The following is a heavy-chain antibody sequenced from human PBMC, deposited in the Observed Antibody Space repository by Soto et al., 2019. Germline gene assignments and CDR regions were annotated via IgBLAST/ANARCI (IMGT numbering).Heavy chain of an antibody. Sequence: PGEALKISYQATGYLFARSWIGWVRQKPRKGLEWLGSVYTSDSDDRYSPAFEGQVTISADNSINTAYLQLLNLKASDTAIYYCTKGATSHFDSWGQGTRVTVSS. CDR2: VYTSDSDD. D-gene: IGHD3-16*01. CDR1: GYLFARSW. CDR3: TKGATSHFDS. V-gene: IGHV5-51*01. J-gene: IGHJ4*02.